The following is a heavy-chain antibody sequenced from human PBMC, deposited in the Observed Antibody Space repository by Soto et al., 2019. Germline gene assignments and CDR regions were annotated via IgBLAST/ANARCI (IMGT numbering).Heavy chain of an antibody. CDR1: GGSISSGGYY. Sequence: KPSETLSLTCTVSGGSISSGGYYWSWIRQHPGKGLEWIGYIYYSGSTYYNPSLKSRVTISVDTSKNQFSLKLSSVTAADTAVYYCAREYYDFWSGLTDAFDIWGQGTMVTVSS. CDR3: AREYYDFWSGLTDAFDI. J-gene: IGHJ3*02. CDR2: IYYSGST. V-gene: IGHV4-31*03. D-gene: IGHD3-3*01.